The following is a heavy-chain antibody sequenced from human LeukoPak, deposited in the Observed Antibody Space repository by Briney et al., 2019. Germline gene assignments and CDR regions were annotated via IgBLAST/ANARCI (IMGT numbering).Heavy chain of an antibody. CDR2: ISSSGSTI. D-gene: IGHD1-26*01. Sequence: GGSLRLSCAASGFTFSSYEMNWVRQAPGKGLEWVSSISSSGSTIYYADSVKGRFTISRDNAKNSLYLQMNSLRAEDTAVYYCARAHVGATSVGFDYWGQGALVTVSS. CDR1: GFTFSSYE. J-gene: IGHJ4*02. V-gene: IGHV3-48*03. CDR3: ARAHVGATSVGFDY.